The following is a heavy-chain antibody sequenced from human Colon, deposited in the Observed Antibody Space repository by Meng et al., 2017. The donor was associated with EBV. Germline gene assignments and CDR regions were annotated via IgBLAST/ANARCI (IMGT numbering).Heavy chain of an antibody. CDR3: ARGPSRWLQFSFDY. J-gene: IGHJ4*02. CDR2: IYYSGST. CDR1: GGSISSGGYY. Sequence: VPLQESGPGLVKPSQTLSLTCTVSGGSISSGGYYWSWIRQHPGKGLEWIGYIYYSGSTYYNPSLKSRVTISIDTSKNQFSLKLSSVTAADTAVYYCARGPSRWLQFSFDYWGQGTLVTSPQ. D-gene: IGHD5-24*01. V-gene: IGHV4-31*03.